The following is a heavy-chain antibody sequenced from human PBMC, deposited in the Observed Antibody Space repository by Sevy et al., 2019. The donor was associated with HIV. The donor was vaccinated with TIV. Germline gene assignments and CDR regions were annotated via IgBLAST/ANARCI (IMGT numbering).Heavy chain of an antibody. V-gene: IGHV3-23*01. CDR2: ISGPGLST. CDR3: AKALNPALESMIEVILRTLKGFDV. Sequence: GGSLRLSCTASGFTFNTHAMTWVRQAPGKGLEWVSVISGPGLSTYYADSVKGRFTISRDNSQNTLYLQMNSPRVDDTATYYCAKALNPALESMIEVILRTLKGFDVWGQGTMVTVSS. J-gene: IGHJ3*01. CDR1: GFTFNTHA. D-gene: IGHD3-22*01.